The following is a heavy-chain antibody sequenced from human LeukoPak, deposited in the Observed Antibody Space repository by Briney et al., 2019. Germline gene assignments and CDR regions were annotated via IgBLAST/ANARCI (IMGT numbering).Heavy chain of an antibody. J-gene: IGHJ5*02. CDR2: INHSGST. D-gene: IGHD3-3*01. Sequence: PLETLSLTCAVYGGSFSGYYWSWIRQPPGKGLEWIGEINHSGSTNYNPSLKSRVTISVDTSKNQFPLKLSSVTAADTAVYYCARGRSIFGVIIAPHNWFDPWGQGTLVTVSS. CDR1: GGSFSGYY. CDR3: ARGRSIFGVIIAPHNWFDP. V-gene: IGHV4-34*01.